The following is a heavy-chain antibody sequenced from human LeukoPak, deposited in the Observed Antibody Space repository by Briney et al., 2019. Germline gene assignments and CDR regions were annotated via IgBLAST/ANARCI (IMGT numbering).Heavy chain of an antibody. Sequence: SETLSLTCAVYGGSFSGYYWSWIRQPPGKGLEWIGEINHSGSTNYNPSLKSRVTISVDTSKNQFSLKLSSVTAADTAVYYCARAPYCDFSSCYTGHNWFDPWGQGTLVTVSS. CDR1: GGSFSGYY. V-gene: IGHV4-34*01. CDR2: INHSGST. D-gene: IGHD2-2*02. J-gene: IGHJ5*02. CDR3: ARAPYCDFSSCYTGHNWFDP.